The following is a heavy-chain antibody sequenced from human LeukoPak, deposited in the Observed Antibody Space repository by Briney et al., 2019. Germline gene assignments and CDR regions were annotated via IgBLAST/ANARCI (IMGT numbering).Heavy chain of an antibody. V-gene: IGHV3-30*02. Sequence: GVSLRLSCAAPRVTFSSYGRHWLRQAPGKGLEWVAYIQYDGSNAQYADSVKGRFSISRDSSKNILYLQMNSLRAEDTAVYYCAKDRCSNGVGCYYYYMDVWGKGTTVTISS. CDR3: AKDRCSNGVGCYYYYMDV. CDR2: IQYDGSNA. D-gene: IGHD2-8*01. CDR1: RVTFSSYG. J-gene: IGHJ6*03.